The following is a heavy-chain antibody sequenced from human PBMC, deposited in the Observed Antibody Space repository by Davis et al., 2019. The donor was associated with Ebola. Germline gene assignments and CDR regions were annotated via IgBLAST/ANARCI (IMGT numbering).Heavy chain of an antibody. CDR3: ARGGSYYNWFDP. CDR2: ISGSVGST. D-gene: IGHD1-26*01. CDR1: GFTFSTYA. V-gene: IGHV3-23*01. J-gene: IGHJ5*02. Sequence: GESLKISCAASGFTFSTYAMTWVRQAPGKGLEWVSAISGSVGSTYYADSVKGRFTIFRDNSQNTLYLHMNSLRADDTAVYYCARGGSYYNWFDPWGRGTLVTVSS.